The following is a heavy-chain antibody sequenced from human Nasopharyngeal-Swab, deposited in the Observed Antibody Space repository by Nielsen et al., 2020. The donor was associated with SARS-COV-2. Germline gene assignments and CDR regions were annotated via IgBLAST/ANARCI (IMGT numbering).Heavy chain of an antibody. Sequence: SETLSLTCTVSGGSISSYYWSWIRQPAGKGLEWIGRIYTSGSTNYNPSLKSRVTMSVDTSKNQFSLKQSSVTAADTAVYYCARALSGAYYYDSSGYYETNWFDPWGQGTLVTVSS. J-gene: IGHJ5*02. CDR1: GGSISSYY. D-gene: IGHD3-22*01. CDR2: IYTSGST. V-gene: IGHV4-4*07. CDR3: ARALSGAYYYDSSGYYETNWFDP.